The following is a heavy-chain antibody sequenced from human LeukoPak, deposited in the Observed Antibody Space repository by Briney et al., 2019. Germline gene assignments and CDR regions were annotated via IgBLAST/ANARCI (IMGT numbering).Heavy chain of an antibody. CDR1: GRPVSCVSFF. CDR3: ASDDVPYSA. D-gene: IGHD2-15*01. V-gene: IGHV4-61*01. CDR2: IYYSGGT. J-gene: IGHJ5*02. Sequence: PSEPVSHPCSVSGRPVSCVSFFWRWIRQPPGKGLEWIGYIYYSGGTKYNPSLNSRVTISIDTSNNQSSLKLNYATAADTAVYYCASDDVPYSAWGQGTLVTVSS.